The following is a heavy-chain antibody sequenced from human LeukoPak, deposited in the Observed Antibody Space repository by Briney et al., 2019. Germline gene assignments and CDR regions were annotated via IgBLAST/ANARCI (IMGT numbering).Heavy chain of an antibody. CDR1: GFTFSSYG. J-gene: IGHJ4*02. CDR2: IWYDGSNK. D-gene: IGHD2-15*01. V-gene: IGHV3-33*01. Sequence: PGRSLGLSCAASGFTFSSYGMHWVRQAPGKGLEWVALIWYDGSNKYYADSVKGRFTISRDNSKNTLYLQMNSLRAEDTAVYYCARDPIGYCSSSSCFGPEHWGQGTLVTVSS. CDR3: ARDPIGYCSSSSCFGPEH.